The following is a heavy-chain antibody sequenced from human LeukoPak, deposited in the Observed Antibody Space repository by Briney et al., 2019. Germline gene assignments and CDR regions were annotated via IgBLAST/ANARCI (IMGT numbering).Heavy chain of an antibody. CDR2: ISGSGGNV. Sequence: GGSLRLPCAASGFTFSIYWMTWVRQAPGKGLEWVSAISGSGGNVYYADSVEGRFTISRDNSKNTLYLQMNSLRSDDTAVYYCARDYCSSTSCYASYWGQGTLVTVSS. V-gene: IGHV3-23*01. D-gene: IGHD2-2*01. CDR1: GFTFSIYW. J-gene: IGHJ4*02. CDR3: ARDYCSSTSCYASY.